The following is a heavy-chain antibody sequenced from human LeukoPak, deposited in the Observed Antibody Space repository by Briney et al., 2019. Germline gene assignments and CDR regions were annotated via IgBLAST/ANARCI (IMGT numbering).Heavy chain of an antibody. J-gene: IGHJ4*02. CDR3: ARSTVGQRLNRDY. Sequence: ASVEVSCKASGGTFISYAISWVRQAPGQGLEWMGRIIPILGIANYAQKFQGRVTITADKSTSTAYMELSSLRSEDTAVYYCARSTVGQRLNRDYWGQGTLVTVSS. V-gene: IGHV1-69*04. D-gene: IGHD5-24*01. CDR1: GGTFISYA. CDR2: IIPILGIA.